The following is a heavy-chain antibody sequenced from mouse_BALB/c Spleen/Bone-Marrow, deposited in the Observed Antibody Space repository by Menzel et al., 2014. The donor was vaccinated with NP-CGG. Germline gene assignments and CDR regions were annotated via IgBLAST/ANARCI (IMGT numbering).Heavy chain of an antibody. CDR1: GYAFTNYL. D-gene: IGHD4-1*01. CDR3: ARCLTGTSALDF. J-gene: IGHJ4*01. CDR2: INPGSGGT. Sequence: QVQLQQSGAELVRPGTSVKVSCKASGYAFTNYLIDWVKQRPGQGLEWIGVINPGSGGTNYNEKFRGKATLTADKSSSTAYMQLSSLTSDVSAVYFCARCLTGTSALDFWGQGTSVTVSS. V-gene: IGHV1-54*01.